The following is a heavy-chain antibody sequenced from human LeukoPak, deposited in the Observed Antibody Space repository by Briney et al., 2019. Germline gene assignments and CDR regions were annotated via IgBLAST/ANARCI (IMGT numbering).Heavy chain of an antibody. V-gene: IGHV1-24*01. J-gene: IGHJ4*02. CDR3: ATDIHITIFGVVTY. Sequence: GASVKVSCKVSGYTLTELSMHRVRQAPGKGLEWMGGFDPEDGETIYAQKFQGRVTMTEDTSTDTAYMELSSLRSEDTAVYYCATDIHITIFGVVTYWGQGTLVTVSS. D-gene: IGHD3-3*01. CDR2: FDPEDGET. CDR1: GYTLTELS.